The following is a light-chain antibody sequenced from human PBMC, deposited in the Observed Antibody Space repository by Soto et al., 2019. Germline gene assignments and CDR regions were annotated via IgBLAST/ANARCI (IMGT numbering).Light chain of an antibody. CDR1: SSNIGGNY. CDR3: ASWDGNLSGHV. Sequence: QSVLTQPPSASGTPGQRVTISCSGSSSNIGGNYVYWYQHLPGTAPKLLIYRNNQRPSGVPDRISGSKSGTSASLAISGLRSEDEAHYYCASWDGNLSGHVFGTGTKVTVL. J-gene: IGLJ1*01. CDR2: RNN. V-gene: IGLV1-47*01.